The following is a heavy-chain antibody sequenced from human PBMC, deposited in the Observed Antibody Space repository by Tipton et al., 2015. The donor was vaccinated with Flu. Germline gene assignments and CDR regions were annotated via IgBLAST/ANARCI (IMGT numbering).Heavy chain of an antibody. V-gene: IGHV1-2*06. CDR3: ASGPST. J-gene: IGHJ4*02. D-gene: IGHD5/OR15-5a*01. CDR1: AHIFIGYY. Sequence: QLVQSGAEVKKTGASVKVSCKAPAHIFIGYYIHWVRQAPGQGLEWLGRINPNSGGTNYAQKFQGRLTLTRDTSINTVYMELSRLRSDDTAVYYCASGPSTGGQGPLVSVSS. CDR2: INPNSGGT.